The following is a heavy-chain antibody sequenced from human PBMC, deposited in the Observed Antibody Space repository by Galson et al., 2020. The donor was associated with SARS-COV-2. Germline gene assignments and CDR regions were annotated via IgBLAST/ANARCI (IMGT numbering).Heavy chain of an antibody. Sequence: GGSLRLSCAASGFTFSSYGMHWVRQAPGKGLEWVAVISYAGSNKYYADSVKGRFTISRDNSKNTLYLQMNSLRAEDTAVYYCAKEGIDCSSTSCYEGWVYYYYGMDVWGQGTTVTVSS. V-gene: IGHV3-30*18. CDR1: GFTFSSYG. CDR2: ISYAGSNK. J-gene: IGHJ6*02. D-gene: IGHD2-2*01. CDR3: AKEGIDCSSTSCYEGWVYYYYGMDV.